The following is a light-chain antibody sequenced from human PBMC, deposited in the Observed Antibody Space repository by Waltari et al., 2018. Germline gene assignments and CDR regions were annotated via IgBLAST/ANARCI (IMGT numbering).Light chain of an antibody. CDR1: QSVSSY. J-gene: IGKJ4*01. V-gene: IGKV3-11*01. Sequence: EIVLTQSPATLSLSPGERATLSCRASQSVSSYLAWYQQKPGQAPRLLIYDASNRATGIPARFSGSGSGTDFTRTISSLEPEDCAVYYCQQRSNWLALTFGGGTKVEIK. CDR3: QQRSNWLALT. CDR2: DAS.